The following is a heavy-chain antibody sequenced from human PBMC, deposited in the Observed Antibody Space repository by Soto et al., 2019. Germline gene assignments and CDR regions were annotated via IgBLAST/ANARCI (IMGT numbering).Heavy chain of an antibody. CDR2: IKSKTDGGTT. Sequence: GGSLRLSCAASGFTFTNAWMNWVRQAPGKGLEWVGRIKSKTDGGTTDYAAHVQGSFTISRDDSKNTLYLQMNSLKTEETAVYYCTRKFMVTQLDEYFDYWGQGTLVTVSS. J-gene: IGHJ4*02. CDR1: GFTFTNAW. D-gene: IGHD3-10*01. CDR3: TRKFMVTQLDEYFDY. V-gene: IGHV3-15*07.